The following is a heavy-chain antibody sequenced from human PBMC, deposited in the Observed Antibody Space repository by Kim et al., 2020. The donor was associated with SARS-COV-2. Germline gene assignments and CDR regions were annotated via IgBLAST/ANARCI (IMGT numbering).Heavy chain of an antibody. CDR1: GLSFSDSA. CDR3: ARGPPYSDSYCDAIDV. V-gene: IGHV3-73*01. D-gene: IGHD1-26*01. J-gene: IGHJ3*01. Sequence: GGSLRLSCAASGLSFSDSAMHWVRQASGKGLEWVGRIRSKANSYATAYGVSVTGRFSISRDDAKNTAYLQMNSLNTEDTAVYYCARGPPYSDSYCDAIDVWGQGTRVTVSS. CDR2: IRSKANSYAT.